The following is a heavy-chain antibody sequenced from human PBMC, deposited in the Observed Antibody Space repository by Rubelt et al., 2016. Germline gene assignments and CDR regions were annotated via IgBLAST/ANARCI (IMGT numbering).Heavy chain of an antibody. Sequence: PGASVKVSCKASGYTFTSYSVTWVRQAPGQGLEWMGWINPNSGGTNYAQKFQGRITMTRDTSISTAYMELSRLRYDDTAVYYCARDVAVRLWGCGSWGQGTLVTVSS. D-gene: IGHD6-6*01. CDR1: GYTFTSYS. CDR3: ARDVAVRLWGCGS. J-gene: IGHJ5*02. V-gene: IGHV1-2*02. CDR2: INPNSGGT.